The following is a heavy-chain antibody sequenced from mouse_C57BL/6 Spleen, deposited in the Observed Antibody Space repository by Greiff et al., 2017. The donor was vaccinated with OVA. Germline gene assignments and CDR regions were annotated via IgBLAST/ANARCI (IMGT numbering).Heavy chain of an antibody. CDR3: ARGHYYGSSYVNYFDY. Sequence: QVPLQQPGAELVKPGASVKLSCKASGYTFTSYWLHWVQQRPGRGLEWIGRIDPNSGGTKYNEKFQSKATLTGDKPSSTAYMQLSSLTSEDSAVYYWARGHYYGSSYVNYFDYWGQGTTLTVSS. CDR2: IDPNSGGT. J-gene: IGHJ2*01. CDR1: GYTFTSYW. D-gene: IGHD1-1*01. V-gene: IGHV1-72*01.